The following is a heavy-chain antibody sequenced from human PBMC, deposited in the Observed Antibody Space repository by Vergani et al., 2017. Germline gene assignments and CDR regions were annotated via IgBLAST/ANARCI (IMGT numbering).Heavy chain of an antibody. Sequence: EVQLLESGGGLVKPGGSLRLSCAASGFTFSNYAMSWVRQAPGKGLEWVSSISGSGDSTYYKDSVKGRFTISRDNSKNMLYLQMNSLRAEDTAVYYCPKGCGSSDCFTSDYWGQGTLVTVSS. D-gene: IGHD2-2*02. CDR1: GFTFSNYA. J-gene: IGHJ4*02. CDR3: PKGCGSSDCFTSDY. V-gene: IGHV3-23*01. CDR2: ISGSGDST.